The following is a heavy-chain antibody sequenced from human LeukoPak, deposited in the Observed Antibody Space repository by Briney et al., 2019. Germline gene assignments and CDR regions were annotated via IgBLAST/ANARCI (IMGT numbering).Heavy chain of an antibody. V-gene: IGHV1-69*05. J-gene: IGHJ5*02. D-gene: IGHD3-22*01. CDR3: ATDSSGYPLRDWFDP. CDR2: IIPIFGTA. Sequence: GASVKVSCKASGGTFSSYAISWVRQAPGQGLEWMGGIIPIFGTANYAQKFQGRVTITTDESTSTAYMELSSLRSEDTAVYYCATDSSGYPLRDWFDPWGQGTLVTVSS. CDR1: GGTFSSYA.